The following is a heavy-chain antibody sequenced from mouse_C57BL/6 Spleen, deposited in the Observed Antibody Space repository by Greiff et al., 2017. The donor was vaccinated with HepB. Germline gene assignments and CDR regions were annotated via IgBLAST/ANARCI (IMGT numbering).Heavy chain of an antibody. Sequence: VQLQQSGPVLVKPGASVKMSCKASGYTFTDYYMNWVKQSHGKSLEWIGVINPYNGGTSYNQKFKGKATLTVDKSSSTAYMELNSLTSEDSAVYYCARRNDGYYVGFDYWGQGTTLTVSS. CDR1: GYTFTDYY. CDR2: INPYNGGT. D-gene: IGHD2-3*01. J-gene: IGHJ2*01. V-gene: IGHV1-19*01. CDR3: ARRNDGYYVGFDY.